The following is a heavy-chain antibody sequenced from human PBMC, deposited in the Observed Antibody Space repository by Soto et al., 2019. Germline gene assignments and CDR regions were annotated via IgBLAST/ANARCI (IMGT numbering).Heavy chain of an antibody. CDR3: ARIVWGALDY. CDR2: TGDNGATT. D-gene: IGHD2-21*01. Sequence: EVQLLESGGGLVQPGGSLRLSCTASGFTFSSYAMSLVRQAPGKGLEWVSATGDNGATTYYADSVKGRFAISRDNSKNTLYLQMNSLSAEDTAVYYCARIVWGALDYWGQGTLLTVSS. V-gene: IGHV3-23*01. J-gene: IGHJ4*02. CDR1: GFTFSSYA.